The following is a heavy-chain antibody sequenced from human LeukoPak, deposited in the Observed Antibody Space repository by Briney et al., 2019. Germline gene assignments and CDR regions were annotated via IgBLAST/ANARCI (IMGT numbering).Heavy chain of an antibody. V-gene: IGHV4-4*08. CDR3: ARHSKAATVDYFDS. D-gene: IGHD1-14*01. J-gene: IGHJ4*02. CDR1: RASPYGHY. CDR2: IYATGST. Sequence: SETLSLTCSVSRASPYGHYWSWIRQPPGTGLQWIGYIYATGSTNYNPSLTGRVTMSVDTSRTQFFLNLSSVTAADTAIYFCARHSKAATVDYFDSWGQGTPVTVSS.